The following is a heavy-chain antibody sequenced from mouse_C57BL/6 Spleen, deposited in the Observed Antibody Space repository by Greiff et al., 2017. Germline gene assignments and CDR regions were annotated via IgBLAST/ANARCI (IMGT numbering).Heavy chain of an antibody. CDR1: GYTFTSSW. J-gene: IGHJ4*01. D-gene: IGHD4-1*01. Sequence: QVQLKQPGAELVKPGASVKLSCKASGYTFTSSWMHWVKQRPGQGLEWIGMIHPNSGSTKYNEKFKSKATLTVDKSSSTAYMQLSSLTSEDSAVYYCARSQTGTTMDYWGQGTSVTVSS. CDR3: ARSQTGTTMDY. V-gene: IGHV1-64*01. CDR2: IHPNSGST.